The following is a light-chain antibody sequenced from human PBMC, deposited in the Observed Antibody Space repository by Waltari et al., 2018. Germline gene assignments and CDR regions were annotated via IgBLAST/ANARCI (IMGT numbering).Light chain of an antibody. Sequence: EIVLPQSPATLSLSPGEMATLSCKASQSVSSYLAWYPQKPDQAPRLLIYSASNRATGLPARFSGSGSGTDFTLTISSLEPEDFAVYYCQQRSNWPRTFGQGTKVEI. CDR1: QSVSSY. V-gene: IGKV3-11*01. J-gene: IGKJ1*01. CDR2: SAS. CDR3: QQRSNWPRT.